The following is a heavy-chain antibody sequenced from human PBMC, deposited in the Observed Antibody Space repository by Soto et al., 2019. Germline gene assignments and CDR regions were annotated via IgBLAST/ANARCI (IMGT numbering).Heavy chain of an antibody. CDR1: GFTFSSYG. CDR2: ISYDGSNK. J-gene: IGHJ4*02. V-gene: IGHV3-30*18. Sequence: QVQLVEYGGGVVQPGRSLRLSCAASGFTFSSYGMHWVRQAPGKGLEWVAVISYDGSNKYYADSVKGRFTISRDNSKNTLYLQMNSLRAEDTAVYYCAKDLKTWDILTGYGYWGQGTLVTVSS. CDR3: AKDLKTWDILTGYGY. D-gene: IGHD3-9*01.